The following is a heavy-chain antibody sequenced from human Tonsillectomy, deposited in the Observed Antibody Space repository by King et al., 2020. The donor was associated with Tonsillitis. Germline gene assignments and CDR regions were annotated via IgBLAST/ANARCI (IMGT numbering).Heavy chain of an antibody. D-gene: IGHD6-25*01. CDR1: GYTFTGYY. J-gene: IGHJ4*02. V-gene: IGHV1-2*02. Sequence: VQLVESGAEVKKPGASVNVSCKASGYTFTGYYMHWVRQAPGKGLVWMGWINPNSVGTNYAQKFQGRVTMTRDTSISTAYMELSRLRSDDTAVYYCARDISASAIQYYFDYWGQGTLVTVSS. CDR2: INPNSVGT. CDR3: ARDISASAIQYYFDY.